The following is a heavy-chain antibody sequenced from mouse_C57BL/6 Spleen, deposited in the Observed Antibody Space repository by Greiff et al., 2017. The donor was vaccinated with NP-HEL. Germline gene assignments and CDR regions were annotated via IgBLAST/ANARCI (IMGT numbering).Heavy chain of an antibody. J-gene: IGHJ1*03. Sequence: VKQRPGRGLEWIGRIDPNSGGTKYNEKFKSKATLTVDKPSSTAYMQLSSLTSEDSAVYYCAKDYGNYLGYFDVWGTGTTVTVSS. D-gene: IGHD2-1*01. CDR2: IDPNSGGT. V-gene: IGHV1-72*01. CDR3: AKDYGNYLGYFDV.